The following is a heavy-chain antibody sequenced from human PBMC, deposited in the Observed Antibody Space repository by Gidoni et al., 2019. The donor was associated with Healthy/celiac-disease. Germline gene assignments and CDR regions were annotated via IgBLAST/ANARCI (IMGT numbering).Heavy chain of an antibody. J-gene: IGHJ4*02. CDR1: GGSFSGYY. V-gene: IGHV4-34*01. CDR3: ARRPNLDY. Sequence: QVQLQQWGAGLLKPSETLSLTCAVYGGSFSGYYWSWIRQPPGKGLEWIGEINHSGSTNYNPSLKSRVTISVDTSKNQFSLKLSSVTAADTAVYYCARRPNLDYWGQGTLVTVSS. CDR2: INHSGST.